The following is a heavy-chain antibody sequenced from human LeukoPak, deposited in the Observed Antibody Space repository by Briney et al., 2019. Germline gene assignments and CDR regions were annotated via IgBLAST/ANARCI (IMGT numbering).Heavy chain of an antibody. Sequence: SETLSLTCAVYGGSFSGYYWSWIRQPAGKGLEWIGRIYTSGSTNYNPSLKSRVTMSVDTSKNQFSLKLSSVTAADTAVYYCVRAGQGWWELPMGRYWGQGTLVTVSS. CDR2: IYTSGST. D-gene: IGHD1-26*01. CDR3: VRAGQGWWELPMGRY. J-gene: IGHJ4*02. V-gene: IGHV4-59*10. CDR1: GGSFSGYY.